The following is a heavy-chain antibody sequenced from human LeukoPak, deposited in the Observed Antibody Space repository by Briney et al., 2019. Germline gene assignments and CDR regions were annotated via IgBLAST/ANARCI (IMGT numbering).Heavy chain of an antibody. Sequence: GESLKISCKGSGYSFTSYWIGWVRQMPGKGLGWMGIIYPGDSDTRYSPSFQGQVTISADKSISTAYLQWSSLKASDTAMYYCARGRQDILTGYSSWGQGTLVTVSS. CDR1: GYSFTSYW. CDR2: IYPGDSDT. V-gene: IGHV5-51*01. J-gene: IGHJ4*02. D-gene: IGHD3-9*01. CDR3: ARGRQDILTGYSS.